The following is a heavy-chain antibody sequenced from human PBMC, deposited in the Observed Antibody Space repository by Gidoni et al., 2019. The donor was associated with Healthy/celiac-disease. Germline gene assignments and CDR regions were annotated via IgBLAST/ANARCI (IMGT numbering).Heavy chain of an antibody. D-gene: IGHD6-19*01. CDR2: ISYDGSNK. Sequence: QVQLVESGGGVVQPGRSLRLSCAASGFTFSSYAMHWVRQAPGKGLEWVAVISYDGSNKYYADSVKGRFTISRDNSKNTLYLQMNSLRAEDTAVYYCARVGYSSGWYERGAFDIWGQGTMVTVSS. J-gene: IGHJ3*02. CDR3: ARVGYSSGWYERGAFDI. V-gene: IGHV3-30-3*01. CDR1: GFTFSSYA.